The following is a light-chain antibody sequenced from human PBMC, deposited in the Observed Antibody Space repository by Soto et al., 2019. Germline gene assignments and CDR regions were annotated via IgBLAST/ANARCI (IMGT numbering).Light chain of an antibody. J-gene: IGLJ1*01. CDR1: SSDVGSYNL. Sequence: QSVLAQPASVSGSPGQSITISCTGTSSDVGSYNLVPWYQQHPGKAPKLMIYEGSKRPSGVSNRFSGSKSGNTASLTISGLQAEDEADYYCCSFAGSFTYVFGTGTKVTVL. CDR2: EGS. V-gene: IGLV2-23*01. CDR3: CSFAGSFTYV.